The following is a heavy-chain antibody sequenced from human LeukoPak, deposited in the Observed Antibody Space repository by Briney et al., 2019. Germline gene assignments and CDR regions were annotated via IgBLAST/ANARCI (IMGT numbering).Heavy chain of an antibody. Sequence: GGSLRLSRAASGFTFSDYYMSWTRQAPGKGLEWVSYISSSSSYTNYADSVKGRFTISRDNAKNSLYLQMNSLRAEDTAVYYCARDLGSGSYSFYYYYGMDVWGKGTTVTVSS. D-gene: IGHD3-10*01. V-gene: IGHV3-11*06. J-gene: IGHJ6*04. CDR1: GFTFSDYY. CDR3: ARDLGSGSYSFYYYYGMDV. CDR2: ISSSSSYT.